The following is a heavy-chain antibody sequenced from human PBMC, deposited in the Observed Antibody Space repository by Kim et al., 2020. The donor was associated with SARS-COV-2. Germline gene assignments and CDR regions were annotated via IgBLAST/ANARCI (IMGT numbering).Heavy chain of an antibody. CDR2: IIPIFGTA. CDR3: ARDAQQLAYNWFDP. CDR1: GGTFSSYA. Sequence: SVKVSCKASGGTFSSYAISWVRQAPGQGLEWMGGIIPIFGTANYAQKFQGRVTITADESTSTAYMELSSLRSEDTAVYYCARDAQQLAYNWFDPWGQGTLVTVSS. V-gene: IGHV1-69*13. J-gene: IGHJ5*02. D-gene: IGHD6-13*01.